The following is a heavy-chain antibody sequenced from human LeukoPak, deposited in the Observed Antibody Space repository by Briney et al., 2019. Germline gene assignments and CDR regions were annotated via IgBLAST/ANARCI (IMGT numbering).Heavy chain of an antibody. J-gene: IGHJ6*02. V-gene: IGHV3-23*01. Sequence: GGSLRLSCAASGFTFSSYAMSWVRQAPGKGLEWVSAISGSGGSTYYADSVKGRFTISRDNSKNTLYLQMNSLRAEDTAVYYCAAFSGGYDFPYYYYGMDVWGQGTTVTVSS. CDR1: GFTFSSYA. D-gene: IGHD5-12*01. CDR2: ISGSGGST. CDR3: AAFSGGYDFPYYYYGMDV.